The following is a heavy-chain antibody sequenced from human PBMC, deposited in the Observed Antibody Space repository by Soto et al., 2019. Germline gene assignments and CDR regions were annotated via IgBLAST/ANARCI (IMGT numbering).Heavy chain of an antibody. J-gene: IGHJ5*02. Sequence: EVQLVESGGGLVKPGGSLRLSCAASGFTFSSYSMNWVRQAPGKGLEWVSSISSSSSYIYYADSVKGRFTISRDNAKNSLYLQMNSLRAEDTAVYYCARSLSNEVGIDPWGQGTLVTVSS. CDR3: ARSLSNEVGIDP. CDR2: ISSSSSYI. D-gene: IGHD1-1*01. V-gene: IGHV3-21*01. CDR1: GFTFSSYS.